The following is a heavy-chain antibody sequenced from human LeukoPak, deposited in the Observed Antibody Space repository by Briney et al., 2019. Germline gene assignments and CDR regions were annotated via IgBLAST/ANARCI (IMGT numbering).Heavy chain of an antibody. J-gene: IGHJ6*02. Sequence: ASVKVSCKASGYTFTGYFMHWVRQAPGQGLEWMGWINPNSGGTNYAQKFQGRVTMTRDTSTSTAYMELSRLRSDDTAVYYCARTYYYGSGSYYTHYYGMDVWGQGTTVTVSS. CDR3: ARTYYYGSGSYYTHYYGMDV. CDR1: GYTFTGYF. CDR2: INPNSGGT. V-gene: IGHV1-2*02. D-gene: IGHD3-10*01.